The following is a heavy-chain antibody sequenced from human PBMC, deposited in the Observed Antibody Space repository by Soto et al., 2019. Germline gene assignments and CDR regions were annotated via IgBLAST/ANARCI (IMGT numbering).Heavy chain of an antibody. J-gene: IGHJ6*03. D-gene: IGHD2-15*01. CDR2: ISAYNGNT. V-gene: IGHV1-18*01. CDR3: ARYFGVVVAATTEGYYYMDV. Sequence: ASVKVSCKASGYTFASYGISWVRQAPGQGLEWMGWISAYNGNTNYAQKLQGRVTMTTDTSTSTAYMELRSLRSDDTAVYYCARYFGVVVAATTEGYYYMDVWGKGTTVTVSS. CDR1: GYTFASYG.